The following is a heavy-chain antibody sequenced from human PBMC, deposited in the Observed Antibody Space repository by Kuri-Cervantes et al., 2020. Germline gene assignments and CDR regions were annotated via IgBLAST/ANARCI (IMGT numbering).Heavy chain of an antibody. CDR2: IWYDGSNK. Sequence: GGSLRLSCAASGFTFSDYYMSWIRQAPGKGLEWVAVIWYDGSNKYYADSVKGRFTISRDNSKNTLYLQMNSLRAEDTAVYYCAREIVVSRWVAFDIWGQGTMVTVSS. J-gene: IGHJ3*02. D-gene: IGHD3-22*01. CDR3: AREIVVSRWVAFDI. V-gene: IGHV3-33*08. CDR1: GFTFSDYY.